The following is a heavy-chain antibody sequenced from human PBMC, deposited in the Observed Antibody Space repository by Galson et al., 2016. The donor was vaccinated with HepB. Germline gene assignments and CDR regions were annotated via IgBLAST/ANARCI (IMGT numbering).Heavy chain of an antibody. CDR1: GFTFDDSA. J-gene: IGHJ3*01. CDR3: AKVPSMVRGF. Sequence: SLRLSCAASGFTFDDSAMHWVRQTPGKGLEWVSGVYYNSDRIGYADSVRGRFTISRDNSKKTLYLQMNSLRAEDTAVYYCAKVPSMVRGFWGQGTMVTVSS. D-gene: IGHD3-10*01. CDR2: VYYNSDRI. V-gene: IGHV3-9*01.